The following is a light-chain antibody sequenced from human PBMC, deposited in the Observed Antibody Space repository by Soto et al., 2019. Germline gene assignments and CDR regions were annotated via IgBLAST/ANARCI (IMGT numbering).Light chain of an antibody. CDR1: QSIRRY. CDR3: QQYGSSPPLFT. J-gene: IGKJ3*01. CDR2: GAS. V-gene: IGKV1-39*01. Sequence: DIQMTQSPSSLSASVGDRVTITCRASQSIRRYLNWYQQKAGTAPNVLIYGASNLQSGVPSRFSGGGSGTDFTLTISSLQPEDFAVYYCQQYGSSPPLFTFGPGTKVDIK.